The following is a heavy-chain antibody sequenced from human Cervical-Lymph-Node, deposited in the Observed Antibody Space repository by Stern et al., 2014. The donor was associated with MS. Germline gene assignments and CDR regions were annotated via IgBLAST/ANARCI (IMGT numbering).Heavy chain of an antibody. Sequence: QLQLQESGPGLVKPSETLSLTCTVSGGSISSYYWSWIRQPPGKGLEWIGYIYYSGSTNYNPSLKSRVTISVDPSKNQFSLKLSSVTAADTAVYYCACPDYSTSSGYFHHWGQGTLVTVSS. D-gene: IGHD6-6*01. J-gene: IGHJ1*01. CDR1: GGSISSYY. V-gene: IGHV4-59*01. CDR2: IYYSGST. CDR3: ACPDYSTSSGYFHH.